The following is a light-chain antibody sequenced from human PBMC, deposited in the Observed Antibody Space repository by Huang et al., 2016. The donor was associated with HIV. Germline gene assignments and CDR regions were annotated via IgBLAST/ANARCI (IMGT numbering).Light chain of an antibody. CDR3: QQYGNSLA. CDR1: QSVSSSY. Sequence: EIVLTQSPGTLSLSPGERATLSCRASQSVSSSYLAWYQQTPGQCPRLLSYGASNRATGIPDRFSGSGSGTDFTLTISRLEPGDFAVYYCQQYGNSLAFGPGTKLDIK. J-gene: IGKJ3*01. V-gene: IGKV3-20*01. CDR2: GAS.